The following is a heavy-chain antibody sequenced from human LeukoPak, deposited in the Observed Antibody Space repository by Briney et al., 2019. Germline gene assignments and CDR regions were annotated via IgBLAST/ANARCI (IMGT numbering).Heavy chain of an antibody. J-gene: IGHJ6*04. CDR1: GFTFSSYA. V-gene: IGHV3-23*01. D-gene: IGHD3-9*01. CDR2: ISGSGGST. Sequence: PPGGSLRLSCAASGFTFSSYAMSWVRQAPGKGLEWVSAISGSGGSTYYADSVKGRFTISRDNSKNTLYLQMNGLRAEDTAVYYCAKDQIGGSYYDILTGYYKTYYYYGMDVWGKGTTVTVSS. CDR3: AKDQIGGSYYDILTGYYKTYYYYGMDV.